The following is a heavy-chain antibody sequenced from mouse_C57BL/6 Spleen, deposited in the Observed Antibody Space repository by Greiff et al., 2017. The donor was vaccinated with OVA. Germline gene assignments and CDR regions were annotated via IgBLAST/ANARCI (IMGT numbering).Heavy chain of an antibody. V-gene: IGHV1-72*01. Sequence: VKLVESGAELVKPGASVKLSCKASGYTFTSYWMHWVKQRPGRGLEWIGRIDPNSGGTKYNEKFKSKATLTVDKPSSTAYMQLSSLTSEDSAVYYCALLYYGSSYRYFDVWGTGTTVTVSS. CDR1: GYTFTSYW. D-gene: IGHD1-1*01. CDR3: ALLYYGSSYRYFDV. J-gene: IGHJ1*03. CDR2: IDPNSGGT.